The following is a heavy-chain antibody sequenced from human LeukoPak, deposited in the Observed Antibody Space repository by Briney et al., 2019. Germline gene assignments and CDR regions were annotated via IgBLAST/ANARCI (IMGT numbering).Heavy chain of an antibody. Sequence: GESPKISCKGSGYSFTSYWIGWVRQMPGKGLEWMGIIYPGDSDTRYSPSFQGQVTISADKSISTAYLQWSSLKASDTAMYYCARQRYCSSTSCDAFDIWGQGTMVTVSS. V-gene: IGHV5-51*01. CDR1: GYSFTSYW. CDR2: IYPGDSDT. CDR3: ARQRYCSSTSCDAFDI. J-gene: IGHJ3*02. D-gene: IGHD2-2*01.